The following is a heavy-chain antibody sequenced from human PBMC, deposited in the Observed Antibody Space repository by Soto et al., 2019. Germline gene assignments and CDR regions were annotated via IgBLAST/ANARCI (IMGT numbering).Heavy chain of an antibody. Sequence: PSETLSLTYAVSGGSFSGHSWTWIRQSPGKGLEWIGDINHSGRVNYSPSLKSRVTISLDTSKNQFSLTLSAVTAADTAMYYCSTRPYATNGYYQFDPRCQATLVT. CDR1: GGSFSGHS. V-gene: IGHV4-34*01. CDR2: INHSGRV. CDR3: STRPYATNGYYQFDP. D-gene: IGHD3-3*01. J-gene: IGHJ5*01.